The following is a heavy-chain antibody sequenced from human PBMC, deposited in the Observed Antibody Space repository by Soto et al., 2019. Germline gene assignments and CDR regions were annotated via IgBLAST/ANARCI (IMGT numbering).Heavy chain of an antibody. D-gene: IGHD2-8*02. CDR1: GGSISSGGYY. CDR2: IYYSGST. J-gene: IGHJ6*03. V-gene: IGHV4-31*02. CDR3: ASFPPGDYYYYRDV. Sequence: SETLSLTCTVSGGSISSGGYYWSWIRQHPGKGLEWIGYIYYSGSTYYNPSLKSRVTISVDTSKNQFSLKLSSVTAADTAVYNCASFPPGDYYYYRDVGGKGTRVTVPS.